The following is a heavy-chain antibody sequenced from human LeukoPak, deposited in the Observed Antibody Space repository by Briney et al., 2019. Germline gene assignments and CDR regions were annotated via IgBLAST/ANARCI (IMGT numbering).Heavy chain of an antibody. J-gene: IGHJ4*02. CDR3: ARDRRHYYDSSGYPSHYFDY. V-gene: IGHV3-48*03. D-gene: IGHD3-22*01. CDR1: GFTFSSYE. Sequence: GGSLRLSCAASGFTFSSYEMNWVRQAPGKGLEWVSYISSSGSTIYYADSVKGRFTISRENAKNSLYMKMNSLRAEDTAVYYCARDRRHYYDSSGYPSHYFDYWGQGTLVTVSS. CDR2: ISSSGSTI.